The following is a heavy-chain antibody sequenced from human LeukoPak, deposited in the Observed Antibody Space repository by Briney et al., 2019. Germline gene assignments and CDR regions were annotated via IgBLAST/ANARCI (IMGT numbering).Heavy chain of an antibody. J-gene: IGHJ4*02. D-gene: IGHD3-9*01. CDR1: GFTFSSYA. CDR2: ISGSGGST. CDR3: ARDIFDILTGHQKNFDY. Sequence: GGSLRLSCAASGFTFSSYAMSWVRQAPGKGLEWVSAISGSGGSTYYADSVKGRFTISRDNSKNTLYLQMNSLRAEDTAVYYCARDIFDILTGHQKNFDYWGQGTLVTVSS. V-gene: IGHV3-23*01.